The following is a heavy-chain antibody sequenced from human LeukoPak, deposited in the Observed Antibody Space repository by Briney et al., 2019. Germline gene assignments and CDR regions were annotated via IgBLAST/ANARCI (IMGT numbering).Heavy chain of an antibody. Sequence: GGSLRLSCAASGFTFSSYAMSWVRQAPGKGLEWVSAISGSGGSTYYADSVKGRFTISRDNSKNTLYLQMNSLRAEDTAVYYCAKDARRWELQGSGFDYWGQGTLVTVSS. J-gene: IGHJ4*02. CDR3: AKDARRWELQGSGFDY. CDR1: GFTFSSYA. CDR2: ISGSGGST. D-gene: IGHD1-26*01. V-gene: IGHV3-23*01.